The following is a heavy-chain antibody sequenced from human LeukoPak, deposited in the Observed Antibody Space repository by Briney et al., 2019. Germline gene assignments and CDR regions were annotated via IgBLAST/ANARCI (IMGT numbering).Heavy chain of an antibody. CDR3: AKEIAAAGILPRYYYGMDV. J-gene: IGHJ6*02. V-gene: IGHV3-21*04. CDR2: ISSSRSYI. CDR1: GFTFSSYT. D-gene: IGHD6-13*01. Sequence: GGSLGLSCAASGFTFSSYTMNWVRQAPGKGLEWVSSISSSRSYIYYADSVKGRFTISRDNSKNTLYLQMNSLRAEDSAVYYCAKEIAAAGILPRYYYGMDVWGQGTTVTVSS.